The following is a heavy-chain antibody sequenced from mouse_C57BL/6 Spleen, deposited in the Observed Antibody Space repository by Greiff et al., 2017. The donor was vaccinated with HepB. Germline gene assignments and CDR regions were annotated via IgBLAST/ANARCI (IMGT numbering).Heavy chain of an antibody. CDR3: ARNDYDGYWYFDV. Sequence: QVQLQQSGAELAKPGASVKLSCKASGYTFTSYWMHWVKQRPGQGLEWIGYINPSSGYTKYNQKFKDKATLTADKSSSTAYMQLSSLTYEYSAVYYCARNDYDGYWYFDVWGTGTTVTVSS. V-gene: IGHV1-7*01. D-gene: IGHD2-4*01. CDR1: GYTFTSYW. J-gene: IGHJ1*03. CDR2: INPSSGYT.